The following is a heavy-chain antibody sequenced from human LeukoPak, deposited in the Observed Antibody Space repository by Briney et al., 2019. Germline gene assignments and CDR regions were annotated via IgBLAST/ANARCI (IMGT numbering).Heavy chain of an antibody. CDR2: IYYSGST. J-gene: IGHJ4*02. CDR1: GGSISSYY. Sequence: SSETLSLTCTVSGGSISSYYRSWIRQPPGKGLEWIGYIYYSGSTNYNPSLKSRVTISVDTSKHQFSLKLSSVTAADTAVYYCARVYPAKRGLWSALDYWGQGTLVTVSS. CDR3: ARVYPAKRGLWSALDY. D-gene: IGHD2-21*01. V-gene: IGHV4-59*01.